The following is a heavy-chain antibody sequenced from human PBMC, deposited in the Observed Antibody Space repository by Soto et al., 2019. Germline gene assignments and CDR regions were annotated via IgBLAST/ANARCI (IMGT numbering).Heavy chain of an antibody. CDR1: GGSVSSGGYF. Sequence: SETLSLTCTVSGGSVSSGGYFCRWVRQPRGKGLEWIGNIYPSVTTSYNPSLKSRVTLSVDTSKNQFSLTLTSVTAADTAVYYCARANWNRLEPWGQGTMVTVSS. CDR3: ARANWNRLEP. J-gene: IGHJ5*02. CDR2: IYPSVTT. V-gene: IGHV4-30-2*01.